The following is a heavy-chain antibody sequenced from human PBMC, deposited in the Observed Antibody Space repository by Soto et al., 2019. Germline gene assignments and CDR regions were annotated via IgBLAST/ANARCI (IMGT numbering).Heavy chain of an antibody. CDR1: GGSFSGYY. CDR3: ARGRSVVVVPAAIDRYNWFDP. Sequence: SETLSLTCAVYGGSFSGYYWRWIRQPPGKGLEWIGEINHSGSTNYNPSLKSRVTISVDTSKNQFSLKLSSVTAADTAVYYCARGRSVVVVPAAIDRYNWFDPWGQGTLVTVSS. CDR2: INHSGST. V-gene: IGHV4-34*01. D-gene: IGHD2-2*02. J-gene: IGHJ5*02.